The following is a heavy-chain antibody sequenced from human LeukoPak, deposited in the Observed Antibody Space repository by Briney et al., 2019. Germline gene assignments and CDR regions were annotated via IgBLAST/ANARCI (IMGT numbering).Heavy chain of an antibody. Sequence: SETLSLTCAVYGGSFSGYYWSWIRQPPGKGLEWIGEINHSGSTNYNPSLKSRVTISVDTSKNQFSLKLSSVTAADTAVYYCARAHIVVVPAAMWSYYYYYGMDVWGQGTTVTVSS. CDR3: ARAHIVVVPAAMWSYYYYYGMDV. V-gene: IGHV4-34*01. CDR2: INHSGST. D-gene: IGHD2-2*01. J-gene: IGHJ6*02. CDR1: GGSFSGYY.